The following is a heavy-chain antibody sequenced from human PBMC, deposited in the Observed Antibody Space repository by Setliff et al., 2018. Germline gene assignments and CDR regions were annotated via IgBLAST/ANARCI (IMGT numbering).Heavy chain of an antibody. V-gene: IGHV4-38-2*01. CDR3: ARKGISALSGAFDM. CDR1: GYSISSDHY. CDR2: IIHSGST. J-gene: IGHJ3*02. Sequence: KPSETLSLTCAVSGYSISSDHYIDWIRQPPGKRLEWIGEIIHSGSTNYNPSLKSRVTMSVDTSKNQFSLKLSSVTAADTAVYYCARKGISALSGAFDMWGQGTMVTVSS. D-gene: IGHD1-26*01.